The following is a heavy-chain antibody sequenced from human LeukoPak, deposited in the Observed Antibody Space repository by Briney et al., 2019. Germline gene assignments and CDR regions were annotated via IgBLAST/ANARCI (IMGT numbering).Heavy chain of an antibody. Sequence: NPSETLSLTCAVYGGSFSGYYWSWIRQPPGKGLEWIGEINHSGSTNYNPSLKSRVTISVDTSKNQFSLKLSSVTAADTAVYYCARVLYNWNDLAQYYFDYWGQGTLVTVSS. V-gene: IGHV4-34*01. D-gene: IGHD1-20*01. CDR1: GGSFSGYY. J-gene: IGHJ4*02. CDR3: ARVLYNWNDLAQYYFDY. CDR2: INHSGST.